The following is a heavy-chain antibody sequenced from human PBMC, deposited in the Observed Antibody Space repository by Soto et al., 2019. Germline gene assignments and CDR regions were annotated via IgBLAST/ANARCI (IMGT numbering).Heavy chain of an antibody. CDR3: ARDDSSGYYYGSDY. D-gene: IGHD3-22*01. Sequence: GGSLRLSCAASGFTFSSYAMHWVRQAPGKGLEWVAVISYDGSNKYYADSVKGRFTISRDNSKNTLYLQMNSLRAEDTAVYYCARDDSSGYYYGSDYWGQGTLVTVSS. V-gene: IGHV3-30-3*01. J-gene: IGHJ4*02. CDR1: GFTFSSYA. CDR2: ISYDGSNK.